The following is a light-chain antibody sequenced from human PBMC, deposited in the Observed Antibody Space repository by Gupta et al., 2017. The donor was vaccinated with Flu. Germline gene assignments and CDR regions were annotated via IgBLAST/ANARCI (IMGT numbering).Light chain of an antibody. CDR1: LTRRHLLNGHNY. J-gene: IGKJ4*01. CDR3: RQGLQTPLT. V-gene: IGKV2-28*01. Sequence: EIVLTQSPLSLSVTPGEPASISCRSSLTRRHLLNGHNYLNWYLQRPGQSPQLLINWASTRASGVPDRFSGSGSGTDFTLTITRVEAEDVGVYYCRQGLQTPLTFGGGTKVEIK. CDR2: WAS.